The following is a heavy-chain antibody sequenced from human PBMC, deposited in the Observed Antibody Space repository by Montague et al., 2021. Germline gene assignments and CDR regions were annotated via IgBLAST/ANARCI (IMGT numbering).Heavy chain of an antibody. CDR3: AKNRAAPGRSSFDY. CDR2: TSATGGGT. V-gene: IGHV3-23*01. Sequence: FLRLSCAASGFTFSGYAMSWVRQAPGKGLEWVSGTSATGGGTFYADSVKGRFIISRDNSKNTLFLQMNSLGADDTAVYYCAKNRAAPGRSSFDYWGQGTLVTVSS. CDR1: GFTFSGYA. D-gene: IGHD6-13*01. J-gene: IGHJ4*02.